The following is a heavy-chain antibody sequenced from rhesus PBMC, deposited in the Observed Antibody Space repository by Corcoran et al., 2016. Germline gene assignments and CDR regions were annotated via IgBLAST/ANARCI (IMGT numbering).Heavy chain of an antibody. Sequence: QAQLVQSGAEVKQPRASLKVSCKASGSPATTYALLWVRQAPGQGLEWMVWINTDTGNPTYAQGFKERFTFSLDTSITTAYLQISSLKAEDTAVYYGARSHFAPGFDYWGQGVLVTVSS. V-gene: IGHV7-114*01. CDR2: INTDTGNP. J-gene: IGHJ4*01. CDR1: GSPATTYA. D-gene: IGHD3S6*01. CDR3: ARSHFAPGFDY.